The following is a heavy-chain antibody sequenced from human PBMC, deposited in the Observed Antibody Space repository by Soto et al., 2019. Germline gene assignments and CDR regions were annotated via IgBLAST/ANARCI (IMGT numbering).Heavy chain of an antibody. CDR3: AGEYSCWPLAYGLVF. V-gene: IGHV3-21*01. CDR1: GFTFSTYS. Sequence: GGSLRLSCVGSGFTFSTYSINWVRQAPGKGLEWVSSISSRSDIYYADSVKGRFTISRDNAKNSVSLQMNSLRAEDTAVYYCAGEYSCWPLAYGLVFLGQGTPVTVSS. CDR2: ISSRSDI. J-gene: IGHJ6*02. D-gene: IGHD2-15*01.